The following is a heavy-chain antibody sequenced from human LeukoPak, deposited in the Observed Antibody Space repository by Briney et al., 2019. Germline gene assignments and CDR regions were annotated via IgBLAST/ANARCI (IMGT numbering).Heavy chain of an antibody. CDR3: ARVRDGYKYAFDY. J-gene: IGHJ4*02. V-gene: IGHV1-2*04. CDR2: INPNSGGT. Sequence: ASVKVSCKASGYTFTGYYMHWVRQAPGQGLEWMGRINPNSGGTNYAQKFQGWVTMTRDTSISTAYMELSRLRSDDTAVYYCARVRDGYKYAFDYWGQGTLVTVSS. CDR1: GYTFTGYY. D-gene: IGHD5-24*01.